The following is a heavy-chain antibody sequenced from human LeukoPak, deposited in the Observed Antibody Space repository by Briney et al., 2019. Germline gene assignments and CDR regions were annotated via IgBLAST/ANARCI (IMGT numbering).Heavy chain of an antibody. CDR1: GYTFTSYG. J-gene: IGHJ4*02. D-gene: IGHD3-22*01. Sequence: ASVKVSCKASGYTFTSYGISWVRHAPGQGLEWMGWISAYNGNTNFAQKFQVRVTMTTDTSTSTAYMELRSLRSDDTAVYYCARETSGYSLYYFDYWGQGTLVTVSS. CDR3: ARETSGYSLYYFDY. V-gene: IGHV1-18*01. CDR2: ISAYNGNT.